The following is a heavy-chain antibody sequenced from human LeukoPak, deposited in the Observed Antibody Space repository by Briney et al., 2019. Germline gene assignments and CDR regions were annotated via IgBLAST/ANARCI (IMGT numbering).Heavy chain of an antibody. D-gene: IGHD4-17*01. CDR3: AKKGSPVTSAFDY. CDR2: ISSSSSYI. Sequence: PGGSLRLSCAASGFSFRDYTMNWVRQAPGKGLEWLASISSSSSYIYFANSVRGRFTISRDNAKNSLYLQMNSLRGEDTAVYYCAKKGSPVTSAFDYWGQGTLVTVSS. J-gene: IGHJ4*02. V-gene: IGHV3-21*04. CDR1: GFSFRDYT.